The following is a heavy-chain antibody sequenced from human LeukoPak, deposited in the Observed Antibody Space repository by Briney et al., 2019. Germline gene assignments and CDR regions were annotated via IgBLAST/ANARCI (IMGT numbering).Heavy chain of an antibody. V-gene: IGHV4-61*02. Sequence: PSETLSLTCTVSGGSISSGSYYWSWIRQPAGKGLEWIGRIYTSGSTNYNPSLKSRVTISVDTSKNQFSLKLSSVTAADTAVYYCAGGARVDYWGQGTLVTVSS. D-gene: IGHD3-16*01. CDR3: AGGARVDY. CDR1: GGSISSGSYY. J-gene: IGHJ4*02. CDR2: IYTSGST.